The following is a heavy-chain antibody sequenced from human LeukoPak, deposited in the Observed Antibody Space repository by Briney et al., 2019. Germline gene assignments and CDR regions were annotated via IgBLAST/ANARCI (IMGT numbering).Heavy chain of an antibody. V-gene: IGHV3-30-3*01. Sequence: GGSLRLSCAASGFTFSYYAMHWVRQALGKGLEWVALISYYDGNNIYYANSVKGRFTISRDNAKNTLYLQMNSLRAEDTAVYYCARDKTGGWYATFDSWGQGTLVTVSS. CDR3: ARDKTGGWYATFDS. CDR2: ISYYDGNNI. J-gene: IGHJ4*02. D-gene: IGHD6-19*01. CDR1: GFTFSYYA.